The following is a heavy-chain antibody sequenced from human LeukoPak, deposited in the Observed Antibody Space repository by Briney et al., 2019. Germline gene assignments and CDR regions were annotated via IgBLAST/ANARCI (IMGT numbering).Heavy chain of an antibody. V-gene: IGHV4-59*01. CDR3: ASSFAGSYSY. CDR1: GGSISSYC. J-gene: IGHJ4*02. CDR2: IYYSGST. Sequence: PSETLSLTCTVSGGSISSYCWSWIRQPPGKGLEWIGYIYYSGSTNYNPSLKSRVTISVDTSKNQFSLKLSSVTAADTAVYYCASSFAGSYSYWGQGTLVTVSS. D-gene: IGHD3-10*01.